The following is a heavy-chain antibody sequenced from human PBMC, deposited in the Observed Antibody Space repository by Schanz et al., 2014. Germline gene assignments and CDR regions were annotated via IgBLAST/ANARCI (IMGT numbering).Heavy chain of an antibody. V-gene: IGHV3-11*01. CDR3: AKAGSGWSTAGYYY. CDR1: GFIFNDYY. J-gene: IGHJ4*02. Sequence: QVQLVESGGGLVKPGGSLRLSCAASGFIFNDYYMNWIRQAPGKGLEWLSYISRDGTTSYYADSVKGRLTISRDNAKNSLYLEMTSLRAEDTAVYYCAKAGSGWSTAGYYYWGQGTLVAVSS. D-gene: IGHD6-19*01. CDR2: ISRDGTTS.